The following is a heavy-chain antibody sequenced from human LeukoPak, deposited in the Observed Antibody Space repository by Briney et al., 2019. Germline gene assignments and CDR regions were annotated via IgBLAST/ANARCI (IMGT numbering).Heavy chain of an antibody. J-gene: IGHJ4*02. CDR1: GFTFSSYA. Sequence: GGSLRLSCAAPGFTFSSYAMSWVRQAPGKGLEWVSAISGSGGSTYYADSVKGRFTISRDNSKNTLYLQMNSLRAEDTAVYYCAKVMIVVVTTRGAFDYWGQGTLVTVSS. V-gene: IGHV3-23*01. D-gene: IGHD3-22*01. CDR2: ISGSGGST. CDR3: AKVMIVVVTTRGAFDY.